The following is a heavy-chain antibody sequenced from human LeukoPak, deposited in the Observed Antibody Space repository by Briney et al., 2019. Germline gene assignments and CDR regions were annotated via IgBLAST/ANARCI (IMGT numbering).Heavy chain of an antibody. D-gene: IGHD3-16*01. J-gene: IGHJ4*02. Sequence: SVKVSCKASGGTFSSYAISWVRQALGQGLEWMGGIIPIFGTANYAQKFQGRVTITADKSTSTAYMELSSLRSEDTAVYYCASPRDYDYVWGSRLDYWGQGTLVTVSS. CDR3: ASPRDYDYVWGSRLDY. CDR1: GGTFSSYA. CDR2: IIPIFGTA. V-gene: IGHV1-69*06.